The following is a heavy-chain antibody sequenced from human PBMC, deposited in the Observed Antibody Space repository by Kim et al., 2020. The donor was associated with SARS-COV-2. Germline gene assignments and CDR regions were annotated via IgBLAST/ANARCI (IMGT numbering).Heavy chain of an antibody. D-gene: IGHD2-2*01. CDR3: ARERSPWCSSTSCYFRFDP. Sequence: GGSLRLSCAASGFTFSSYAMHWVRQAPGKGLEWVAVISYDGSNKYYADSVKGRFTISRDNSKNTLYLQMNSLRAEDTAVYYCARERSPWCSSTSCYFRFDPWGQGTLVTVSS. CDR1: GFTFSSYA. V-gene: IGHV3-30-3*01. J-gene: IGHJ5*02. CDR2: ISYDGSNK.